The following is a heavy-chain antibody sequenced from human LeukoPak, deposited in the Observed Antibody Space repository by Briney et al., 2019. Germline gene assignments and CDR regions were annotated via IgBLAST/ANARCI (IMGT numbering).Heavy chain of an antibody. D-gene: IGHD3-22*01. Sequence: GASVKVSCKASGYIFTNFGISWVRQAPGQGLEWMGWISAYNGNTNYAQKLQGRVTMTTDTSTSTAYMELRSLRSDDTAVYYCARERYYYDSSGYYHFDYWGQGTLVTVSS. CDR1: GYIFTNFG. V-gene: IGHV1-18*01. J-gene: IGHJ4*02. CDR2: ISAYNGNT. CDR3: ARERYYYDSSGYYHFDY.